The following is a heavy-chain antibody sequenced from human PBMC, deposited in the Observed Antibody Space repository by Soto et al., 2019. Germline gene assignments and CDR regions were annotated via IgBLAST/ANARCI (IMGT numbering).Heavy chain of an antibody. V-gene: IGHV4-30-4*01. Sequence: PSETLSLTCTVSGGSISSGDYYWSWIRQPPGKGLEWIGNINYSGSTYYNPSLKSRVTISVDTSKKQFPLKLSSVTAADTAVYYCASRKSSPYFDYWGQGTLVTVSS. CDR3: ASRKSSPYFDY. CDR2: INYSGST. J-gene: IGHJ4*02. CDR1: GGSISSGDYY. D-gene: IGHD3-10*01.